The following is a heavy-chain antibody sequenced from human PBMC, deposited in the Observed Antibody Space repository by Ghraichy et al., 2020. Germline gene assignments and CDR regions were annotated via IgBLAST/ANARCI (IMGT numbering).Heavy chain of an antibody. Sequence: SETLSLTCAVSGDSITSGNWWTWVRQSPGKGLEWIGEMFHDGRSNYNPSLKSRVTISLDRSTNHFSLTLTSVTAADTAVYYCARGQNYCVPGWGQGTLVSVSS. CDR1: GDSITSGNW. D-gene: IGHD2-21*01. V-gene: IGHV4-4*02. J-gene: IGHJ4*02. CDR2: MFHDGRS. CDR3: ARGQNYCVPG.